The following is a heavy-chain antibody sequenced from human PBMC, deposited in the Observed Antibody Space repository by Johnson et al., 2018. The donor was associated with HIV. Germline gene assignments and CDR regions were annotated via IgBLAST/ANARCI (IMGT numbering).Heavy chain of an antibody. CDR1: GFTFSSYT. J-gene: IGHJ3*01. CDR3: ARGVRGVIID. D-gene: IGHD3-10*01. Sequence: QVQLVESGGGVVQPGTSLRLSCAASGFTFSSYTMHWVRQAPGKGLEWVAVISYDGSNKYYADSVKGRFTISRDNSKNTLYLQMNNLRAEDTAVYNCARGVRGVIIDWGQGTMVAVSS. CDR2: ISYDGSNK. V-gene: IGHV3-30*14.